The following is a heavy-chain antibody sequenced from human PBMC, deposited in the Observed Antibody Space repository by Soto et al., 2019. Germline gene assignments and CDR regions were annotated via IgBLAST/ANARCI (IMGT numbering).Heavy chain of an antibody. CDR1: GGSFGKSA. Sequence: SVKVSCKASGGSFGKSAINWVRQTPGQGLEWLGGFIPVYRTLNYAQKFQGRVTITADESTGTAYMALSSLASDDTAVYYCATGVIWIGYFTVDSWGQGTRVTVSS. D-gene: IGHD3-3*01. V-gene: IGHV1-69*13. J-gene: IGHJ4*02. CDR3: ATGVIWIGYFTVDS. CDR2: FIPVYRTL.